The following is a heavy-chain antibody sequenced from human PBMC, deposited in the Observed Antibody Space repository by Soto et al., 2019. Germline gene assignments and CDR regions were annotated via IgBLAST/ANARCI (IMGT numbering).Heavy chain of an antibody. CDR1: GGSFMSYT. CDR2: IIPIQGRA. V-gene: IGHV1-69*02. D-gene: IGHD2-21*01. Sequence: QVQLVQSGAEVKKPGSSVKVSCEASGGSFMSYTFTWVRQAPGQGLEWVGRIIPIQGRANYALKLQDRVTITADRSTKTLYMELRSLRPEDTAVYYCAKSLLFVDHAYMDVWGKGTTVTVSS. J-gene: IGHJ6*03. CDR3: AKSLLFVDHAYMDV.